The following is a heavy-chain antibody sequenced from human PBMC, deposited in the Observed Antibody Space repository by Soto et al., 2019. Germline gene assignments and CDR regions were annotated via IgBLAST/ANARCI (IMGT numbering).Heavy chain of an antibody. J-gene: IGHJ5*02. CDR1: GFTFSSYG. CDR3: ARDFNWYDFWSGYYSDNWFDP. V-gene: IGHV3-33*01. Sequence: GGSLRLSCAASGFTFSSYGMHWVRQAPGKGLEWVAVIWYDRSNKYYADSVKGRFTISRDNSKNTLYLQMNSLRAEDTAVYYCARDFNWYDFWSGYYSDNWFDPWGQGTLVTVSS. D-gene: IGHD3-3*01. CDR2: IWYDRSNK.